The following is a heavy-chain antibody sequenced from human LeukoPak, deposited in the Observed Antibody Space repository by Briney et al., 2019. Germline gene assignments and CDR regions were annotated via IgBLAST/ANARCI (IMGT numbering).Heavy chain of an antibody. D-gene: IGHD5-12*01. CDR3: ARGRGSGYVAENWFDP. V-gene: IGHV4-34*01. J-gene: IGHJ5*02. CDR2: INHSGST. CDR1: GGSFSGYY. Sequence: PSETLFLTCAVYGGSFSGYYWSWIRQPPGKGLEWIGEINHSGSTNYNPSLKSRVTISVDTSKNQFSLKLSSVTAADTAVYYCARGRGSGYVAENWFDPWGQGTLVTVSS.